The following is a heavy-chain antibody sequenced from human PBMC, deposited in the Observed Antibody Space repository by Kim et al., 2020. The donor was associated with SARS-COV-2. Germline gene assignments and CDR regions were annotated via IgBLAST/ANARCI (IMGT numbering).Heavy chain of an antibody. CDR1: GGSFSGYY. Sequence: SETLSLTCAVYGGSFSGYYWSWIRQPPGKGLEWIGEINHSGSTNYNPSLKSRVTISVDTSKNQFSLKLSSVTAADTAVYYCARRGSGWYNAYYYGMDVWGQGTTVTVSS. CDR2: INHSGST. J-gene: IGHJ6*02. D-gene: IGHD6-19*01. V-gene: IGHV4-34*01. CDR3: ARRGSGWYNAYYYGMDV.